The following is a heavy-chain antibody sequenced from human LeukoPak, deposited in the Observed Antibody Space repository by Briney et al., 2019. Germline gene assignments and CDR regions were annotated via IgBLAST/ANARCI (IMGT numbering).Heavy chain of an antibody. Sequence: PSETLSLTCAVYGGSFSGYYWSWIRQPPGKGLEWIGEINHSGSTNYNPSLKSRVTISVDTSKNQFSPKLSSVTAADTAVYYCARGQSADMVRGVNNWFDPWGQGTLVTVSS. CDR1: GGSFSGYY. D-gene: IGHD3-10*01. V-gene: IGHV4-34*01. J-gene: IGHJ5*02. CDR2: INHSGST. CDR3: ARGQSADMVRGVNNWFDP.